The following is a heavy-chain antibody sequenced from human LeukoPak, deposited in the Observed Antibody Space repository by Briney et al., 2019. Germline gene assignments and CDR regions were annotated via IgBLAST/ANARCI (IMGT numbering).Heavy chain of an antibody. CDR1: GGSISSSSYY. J-gene: IGHJ3*02. CDR3: ARHESVADAFDI. V-gene: IGHV4-39*01. Sequence: SETLSLTCTVSGGSISSSSYYWGWIRQPPGKGLEWIGSTYYSGSTYYNPSLKSRVTISVDTSKNQFSLKLSSVTAADTAVYYCARHESVADAFDIWGQGTMVTVSS. D-gene: IGHD2-21*01. CDR2: TYYSGST.